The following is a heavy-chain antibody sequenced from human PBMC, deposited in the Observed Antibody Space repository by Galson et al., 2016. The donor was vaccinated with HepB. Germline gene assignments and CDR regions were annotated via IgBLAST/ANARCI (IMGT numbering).Heavy chain of an antibody. D-gene: IGHD6-13*01. CDR3: AREGLAAAGTDY. V-gene: IGHV3-7*01. Sequence: DSVKGRFTISRDNAKNSLYLHMNSLRAEDTAVYYCAREGLAAAGTDYWGQGTLVTVSS. J-gene: IGHJ4*02.